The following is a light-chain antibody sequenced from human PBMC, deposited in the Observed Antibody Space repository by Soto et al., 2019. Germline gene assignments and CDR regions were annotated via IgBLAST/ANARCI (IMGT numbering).Light chain of an antibody. CDR3: QQYNYRPPA. J-gene: IGKJ5*01. V-gene: IGKV3-15*01. CDR1: QSVSGN. Sequence: ELVMTQSPATLSVSPGERAALSCRASQSVSGNLAWYQQTPGQAPRLLIYGASTRATGIPARFSGSGFGTEFTLTISSLYSEDFAVYYCQQYNYRPPAFGQGTRLEIK. CDR2: GAS.